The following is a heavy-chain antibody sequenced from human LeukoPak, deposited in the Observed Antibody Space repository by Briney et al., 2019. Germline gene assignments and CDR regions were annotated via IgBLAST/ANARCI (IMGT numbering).Heavy chain of an antibody. V-gene: IGHV4-34*01. D-gene: IGHD6-13*01. CDR1: GGSFSGYY. CDR3: AREGIAAAAFDY. Sequence: PSETLSLTCAVYGGSFSGYYWSWIRQPPGKGLEWIGEINHSGSTNYNPSLKSRVTISVDTSKNQFPLKLSSVTAADTAVYYCAREGIAAAAFDYWGQGTLVTVSS. J-gene: IGHJ4*02. CDR2: INHSGST.